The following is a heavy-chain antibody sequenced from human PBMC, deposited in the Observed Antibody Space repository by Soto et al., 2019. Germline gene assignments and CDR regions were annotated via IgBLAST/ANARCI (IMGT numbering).Heavy chain of an antibody. CDR3: ARGGLYDILTRYYPY. J-gene: IGHJ4*02. Sequence: PSETLXLTCTVSGGTISSGDYCWSWIRQPPGKGLEWIGYIYYSGSTYYNPSLKSRVTISLDTSKNQFSLKLSSVTAADTAVYYCARGGLYDILTRYYPYWGQGTLVTVSS. V-gene: IGHV4-30-4*01. CDR1: GGTISSGDYC. D-gene: IGHD3-9*01. CDR2: IYYSGST.